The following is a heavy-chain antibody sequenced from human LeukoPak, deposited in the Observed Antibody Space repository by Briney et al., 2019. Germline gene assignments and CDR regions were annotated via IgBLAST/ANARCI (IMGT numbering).Heavy chain of an antibody. CDR2: INHSGST. CDR1: GGSFSGYY. Sequence: SETLSLTCAVYGGSFSGYYWSWIRQPPGKGLEWIGEINHSGSTNYNPSLKSRVTISVDTSKNQFSLKLSSVTAADTAVYYCARLIGIQLWSAPDYWGQGTLVTVSS. V-gene: IGHV4-34*01. J-gene: IGHJ4*02. D-gene: IGHD5-18*01. CDR3: ARLIGIQLWSAPDY.